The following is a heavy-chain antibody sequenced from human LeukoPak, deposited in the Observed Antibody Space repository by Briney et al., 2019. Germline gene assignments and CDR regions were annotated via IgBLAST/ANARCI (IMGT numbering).Heavy chain of an antibody. CDR3: ARDLDTAMVADFAY. D-gene: IGHD5-18*01. V-gene: IGHV1-18*01. CDR2: ISAYNGDT. Sequence: ASVKVSCKAFGYTFTNFGITWVRQAPGQGLEWMGWISAYNGDTKYGQNFQGRVTMTTDTSTTTAYMDLRSLSSDDTAVYYCARDLDTAMVADFAYWGQGTLVTVSS. CDR1: GYTFTNFG. J-gene: IGHJ4*02.